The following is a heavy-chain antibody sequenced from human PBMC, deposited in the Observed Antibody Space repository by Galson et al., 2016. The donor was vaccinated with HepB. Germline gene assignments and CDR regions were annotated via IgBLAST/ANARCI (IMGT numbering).Heavy chain of an antibody. Sequence: LRLSCAASGFTFSTYWMSWVRQAPGKGLEWVANIKPDGSEKYYVDSVKGRFTISRDTAKSSLYLQMNSLRAEDTAVYYCARRQMYTMSAFDYWGQGTLVTVSS. CDR1: GFTFSTYW. D-gene: IGHD5-24*01. J-gene: IGHJ4*02. V-gene: IGHV3-7*01. CDR3: ARRQMYTMSAFDY. CDR2: IKPDGSEK.